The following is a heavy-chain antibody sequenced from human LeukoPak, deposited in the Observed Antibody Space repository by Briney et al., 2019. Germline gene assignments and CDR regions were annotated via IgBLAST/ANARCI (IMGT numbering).Heavy chain of an antibody. CDR1: GYTFTSYG. CDR2: ISAYNGNT. V-gene: IGHV1-18*01. D-gene: IGHD2-15*01. CDR3: ARGSLGYCSGGSCPVDY. Sequence: ASVKVSCKASGYTFTSYGISWVRQAPGQGLEWMGWISAYNGNTNYAQKLQGRVTMTTDTSTSTAYMELRSLRSDDTAVYYCARGSLGYCSGGSCPVDYRGQGTLVTVSS. J-gene: IGHJ4*02.